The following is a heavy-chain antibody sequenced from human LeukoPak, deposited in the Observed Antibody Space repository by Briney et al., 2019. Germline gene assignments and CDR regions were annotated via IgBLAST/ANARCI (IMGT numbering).Heavy chain of an antibody. D-gene: IGHD2-8*01. J-gene: IGHJ4*02. Sequence: SETLSLTCSVSGMSGGTINSYYWSWIRQPPGKGLEWIGEINHSGSTNYNPSLKSRVTISVDTSKNQFSLKLSSVTAADTAVYYCARGSLLMVYAIHQYFDYWGQGTLVTVSS. V-gene: IGHV4-34*01. CDR3: ARGSLLMVYAIHQYFDY. CDR1: GMSGGTINSYY. CDR2: INHSGST.